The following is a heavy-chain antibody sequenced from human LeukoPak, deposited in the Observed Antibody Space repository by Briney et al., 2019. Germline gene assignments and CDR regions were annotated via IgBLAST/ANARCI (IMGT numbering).Heavy chain of an antibody. D-gene: IGHD2-15*01. CDR1: GGTFSSYA. CDR2: IIPIFGAA. V-gene: IGHV1-69*13. Sequence: GASVKVSCKASGGTFSSYAISWVRQAPGQGLEWMGGIIPIFGAANYAQKFQGRVTITADESTSTAYMELSSLRSEDTAVYYCASQYCSGGSCYYNWFDPWGQGTLVTVSS. J-gene: IGHJ5*02. CDR3: ASQYCSGGSCYYNWFDP.